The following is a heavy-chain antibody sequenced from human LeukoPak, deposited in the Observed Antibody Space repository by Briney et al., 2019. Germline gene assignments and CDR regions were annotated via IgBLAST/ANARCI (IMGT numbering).Heavy chain of an antibody. D-gene: IGHD3-10*01. CDR2: IYTSGST. CDR3: ARGWTYYYGSGSYKTYYYYYMDV. Sequence: PSQTLSLTCTVSGGSISSGSYYWSWIRQPAGQGLEWIGRIYTSGSTNYNPSLKSRVTISVDTSKNQFSLKLSSVTAADTAVYYCARGWTYYYGSGSYKTYYYYYMDVWGKGTTVTVSS. CDR1: GGSISSGSYY. V-gene: IGHV4-61*02. J-gene: IGHJ6*03.